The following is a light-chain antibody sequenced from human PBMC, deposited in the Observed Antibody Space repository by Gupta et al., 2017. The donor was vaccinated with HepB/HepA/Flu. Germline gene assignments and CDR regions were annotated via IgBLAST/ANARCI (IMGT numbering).Light chain of an antibody. CDR3: QYFDTRNPI. J-gene: IGLJ2*01. CDR1: SGSIASNY. CDR2: NHN. V-gene: IGLV6-57*03. Sequence: NFMLTQPHSVSGSPGKTVTISCSRSSGSIASNYVQWYQQRPGSAPTTVIYNHNERPSGVPDRFSGSIYSSSNYVFLNISGLKTEDESYYYCQYFDTRNPIIGGGTKMPV.